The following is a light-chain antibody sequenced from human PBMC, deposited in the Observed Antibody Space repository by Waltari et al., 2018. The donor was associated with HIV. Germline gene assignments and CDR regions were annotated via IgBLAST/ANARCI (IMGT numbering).Light chain of an antibody. V-gene: IGLV3-1*01. CDR3: QAWDSSTVV. J-gene: IGLJ2*01. Sequence: SYEVTQPLSVSVSPGQTARLTCSGTKLGHTYTAWYQQKPGRSPLLIIYEDNKRRSGTPERFSGSNSGDTATLTISGTQAMDEADYYCQAWDSSTVVFGGGTRLTVL. CDR2: EDN. CDR1: KLGHTY.